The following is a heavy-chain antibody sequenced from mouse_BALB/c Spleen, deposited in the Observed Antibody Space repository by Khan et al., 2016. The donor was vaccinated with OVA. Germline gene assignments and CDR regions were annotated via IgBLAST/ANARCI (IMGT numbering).Heavy chain of an antibody. CDR3: ARVGYNGTMDC. Sequence: QIQLVQSGPELKKPGETVQISCKASGFTFTNYGMNWVKQAPGKGLKWMGWINTYTGEPTFADDFKGRFAFSLETSASTAYLQINSLKNEETATYCCARVGYNGTMDCWGQGTSVTVSS. CDR2: INTYTGEP. CDR1: GFTFTNYG. D-gene: IGHD2-14*01. V-gene: IGHV9-3-1*01. J-gene: IGHJ4*01.